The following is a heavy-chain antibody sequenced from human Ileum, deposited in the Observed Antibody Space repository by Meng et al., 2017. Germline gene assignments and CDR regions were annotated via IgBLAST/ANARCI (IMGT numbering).Heavy chain of an antibody. V-gene: IGHV3-53*01. CDR1: GFTVSSNY. J-gene: IGHJ5*02. D-gene: IGHD6-19*01. Sequence: EMDVVREGGVLVQRGWYLKLSCAASGFTVSSNYISWVRQAPGKGLEWVSVIYAGGTTYYADSVKGRFTISRDDSKNTVFLQMNSLRGEDTAVYYCAGRYSSGWYVHWGQGTLVTVSS. CDR2: IYAGGTT. CDR3: AGRYSSGWYVH.